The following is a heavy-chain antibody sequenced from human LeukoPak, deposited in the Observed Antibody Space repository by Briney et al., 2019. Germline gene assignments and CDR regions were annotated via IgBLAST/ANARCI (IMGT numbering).Heavy chain of an antibody. Sequence: ASVKVSCKASGYTFTSYGISWARQAPGQGLEWMGWISAYNGNTNYAQKLQGRVTMTTDTSTSTAYMELRSLRSDDTAVYYCARSREPWIQRKMDVWGQGTTVTVSS. D-gene: IGHD5-18*01. CDR1: GYTFTSYG. V-gene: IGHV1-18*01. CDR2: ISAYNGNT. J-gene: IGHJ6*02. CDR3: ARSREPWIQRKMDV.